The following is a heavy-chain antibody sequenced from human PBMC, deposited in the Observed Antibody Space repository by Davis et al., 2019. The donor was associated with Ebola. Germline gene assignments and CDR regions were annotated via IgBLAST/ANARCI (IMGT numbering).Heavy chain of an antibody. D-gene: IGHD6-13*01. CDR3: AKGGPIAAAAAGAFDY. V-gene: IGHV3-53*01. CDR2: IYSGGST. CDR1: GFTVSSNY. J-gene: IGHJ4*02. Sequence: GESLKISCAASGFTVSSNYMSWVRQAPGKGLEWVSVIYSGGSTYYADSVKGRFTISRDNSKNTLYLQMNSLRAEDTAVYYCAKGGPIAAAAAGAFDYWGQGTLVTVSS.